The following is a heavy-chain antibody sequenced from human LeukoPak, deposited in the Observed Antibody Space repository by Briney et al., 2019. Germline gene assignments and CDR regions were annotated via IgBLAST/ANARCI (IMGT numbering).Heavy chain of an antibody. Sequence: PGGSLRLSCAASGFTFDDYGMSWVRQAPGKGLEWVSGINWNGGSTGYADSVKGRFTISRDNAKNSLYLQMSSLRAEDTALYHCARIGGNSGSYTMAFDIWGQGTMVTVSS. V-gene: IGHV3-20*01. J-gene: IGHJ3*02. CDR1: GFTFDDYG. D-gene: IGHD1-26*01. CDR2: INWNGGST. CDR3: ARIGGNSGSYTMAFDI.